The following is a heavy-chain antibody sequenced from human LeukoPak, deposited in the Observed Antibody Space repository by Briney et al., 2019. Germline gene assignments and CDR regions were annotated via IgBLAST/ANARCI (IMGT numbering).Heavy chain of an antibody. CDR1: GSSITSGGYY. CDR2: IYYSGYT. CDR3: ARSWFGELSHFNY. V-gene: IGHV4-31*03. J-gene: IGHJ4*02. Sequence: PSETLSLTCTVSGSSITSGGYYWSWIRQHPGKGLEWIGHIYYSGYTYYNPSLKSRVTMSVDTSKNQFSLKLSSVTAADTAVYYCARSWFGELSHFNYWGQGTLVRVSS. D-gene: IGHD3-10*01.